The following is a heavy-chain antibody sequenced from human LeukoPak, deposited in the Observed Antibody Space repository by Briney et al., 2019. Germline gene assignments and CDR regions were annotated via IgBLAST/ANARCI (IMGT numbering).Heavy chain of an antibody. V-gene: IGHV4-4*09. Sequence: SETLSLTCSVSGGSISSYLWNWIRQPPGKGLEWIGYIYPSGSTKYNPSLESRVTISQDTSKNQFSLKLSSVTAADTAVYYCARVSGDYFDYWGQGTLVTVSS. CDR2: IYPSGST. CDR3: ARVSGDYFDY. CDR1: GGSISSYL. D-gene: IGHD1-26*01. J-gene: IGHJ4*02.